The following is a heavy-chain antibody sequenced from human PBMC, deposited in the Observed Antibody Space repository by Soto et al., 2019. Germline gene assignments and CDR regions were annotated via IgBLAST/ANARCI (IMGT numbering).Heavy chain of an antibody. Sequence: GGSLRLSCAASGFTFRNYGLNWVRQAPGEGLDWVAVISYDGSNEYYADSVKGRFTISRDNSKDTLYLEMNSLRAEDTAVYYCAKGRYSSGWYYFDYWGQGTLVTVSS. CDR1: GFTFRNYG. V-gene: IGHV3-30*18. CDR2: ISYDGSNE. J-gene: IGHJ4*02. CDR3: AKGRYSSGWYYFDY. D-gene: IGHD6-19*01.